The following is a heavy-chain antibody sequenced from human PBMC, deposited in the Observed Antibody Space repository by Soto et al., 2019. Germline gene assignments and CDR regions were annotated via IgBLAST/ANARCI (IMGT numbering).Heavy chain of an antibody. CDR3: AHRPRGYSYHFDY. Sequence: QITLKESGPTLVKPTQTLTLTCTFSGFSLTTRGVGVGWIRQPPGKALEWLALIYWDDDEGYSPSLKSRLTITQDTSKTQVVLTMTNTDPVDTATYYCAHRPRGYSYHFDYWGQGTLVTVSS. J-gene: IGHJ4*02. CDR2: IYWDDDE. V-gene: IGHV2-5*02. D-gene: IGHD5-18*01. CDR1: GFSLTTRGVG.